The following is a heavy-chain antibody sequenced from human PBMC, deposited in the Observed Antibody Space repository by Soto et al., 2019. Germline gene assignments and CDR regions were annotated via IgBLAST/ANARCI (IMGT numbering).Heavy chain of an antibody. Sequence: PGGSLRLSCAASGFTFSSYAMSWVRQAPGKGLEWVSAISGSGGSTYYTDSVKGRFTISRDNSKNTLYLQMNSLRAEDTAVYYCAKDRRLVIITSIGYWGQGTLVTVSS. V-gene: IGHV3-23*01. D-gene: IGHD3-9*01. J-gene: IGHJ4*02. CDR3: AKDRRLVIITSIGY. CDR2: ISGSGGST. CDR1: GFTFSSYA.